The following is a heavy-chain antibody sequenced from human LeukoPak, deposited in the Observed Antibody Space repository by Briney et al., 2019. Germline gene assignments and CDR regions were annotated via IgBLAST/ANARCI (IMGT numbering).Heavy chain of an antibody. CDR3: ARKRPGYYGIDY. CDR1: GFTFNSYA. V-gene: IGHV3-23*01. CDR2: TSSSGGNT. D-gene: IGHD3-3*01. J-gene: IGHJ4*02. Sequence: GGSLRLSCAASGFTFNSYAMSWVRQAPGKGLEWVSGTSSSGGNTYYADSVKGRFTISRDNSKNTLYLQMNSLRAEDTAVYYCARKRPGYYGIDYWGQGTLVTVSS.